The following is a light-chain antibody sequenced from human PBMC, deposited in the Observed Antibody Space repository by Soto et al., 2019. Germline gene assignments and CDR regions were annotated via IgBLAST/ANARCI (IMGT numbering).Light chain of an antibody. CDR3: QQRANWPLT. CDR2: NAS. J-gene: IGKJ4*01. V-gene: IGKV3-11*01. Sequence: EIVLTQSPATMSLSPGERATLSCRASQTIGNYLAWHQQKPGQAPRLLIYNASNRATGVPARFSGSGSGTDFTLTISSLEPEDFAIYHCQQRANWPLTFGGGTKVEIK. CDR1: QTIGNY.